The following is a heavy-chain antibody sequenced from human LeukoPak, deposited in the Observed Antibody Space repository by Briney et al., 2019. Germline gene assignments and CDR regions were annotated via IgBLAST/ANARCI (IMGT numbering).Heavy chain of an antibody. Sequence: GGSLRLSCAASGFTFSSYAMSWVRQAPGKGLEWVSAISGSGGSTYYADSVKGRFTISRDNSKNTLYLQMNSLRAEDTAVYYCAKGPSTMILASKGYFQHWGQGTLVTVSS. V-gene: IGHV3-23*01. CDR3: AKGPSTMILASKGYFQH. J-gene: IGHJ1*01. CDR2: ISGSGGST. D-gene: IGHD3-22*01. CDR1: GFTFSSYA.